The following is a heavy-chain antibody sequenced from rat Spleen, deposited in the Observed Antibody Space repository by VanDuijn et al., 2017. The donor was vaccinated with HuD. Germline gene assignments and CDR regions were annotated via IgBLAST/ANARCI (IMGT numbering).Heavy chain of an antibody. D-gene: IGHD1-9*01. V-gene: IGHV5-19*01. CDR2: ISPSGGST. J-gene: IGHJ2*01. Sequence: EVQLVESDGGLVQPGRSLKLSCVALGFSFSNYGMHWIRQAPTKGLEWVASISPSGGSTYYRDSVKGRFTISRANAKSTLYLQMDSLRSEDTATYYCARRHYGYTDYFDYWGQGVMVTVSS. CDR3: ARRHYGYTDYFDY. CDR1: GFSFSNYG.